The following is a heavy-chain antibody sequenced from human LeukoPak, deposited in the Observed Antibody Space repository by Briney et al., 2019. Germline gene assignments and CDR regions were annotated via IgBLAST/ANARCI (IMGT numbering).Heavy chain of an antibody. CDR1: GFTFSNYG. CDR3: ARGASILLWLLDY. V-gene: IGHV3-64*02. CDR2: ISSNGAST. J-gene: IGHJ4*02. D-gene: IGHD5-18*01. Sequence: GGSLRLSCVGSGFTFSNYGMHWVRQAPGKGLEYVSTISSNGASTYYADSVKGRFTISRDNSKNTLYLQVGSLRPEDMAVYYCARGASILLWLLDYWGQGTLVTVSS.